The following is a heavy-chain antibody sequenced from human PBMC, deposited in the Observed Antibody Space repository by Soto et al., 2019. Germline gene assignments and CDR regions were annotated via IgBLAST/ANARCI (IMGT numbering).Heavy chain of an antibody. CDR2: ISYRGST. CDR1: GGSISSPAYY. Sequence: QLQLQGSGPGLVTPSETLSLTCTVSGGSISSPAYYWGWIRQPPGKGLEWIGSISYRGSTYYNPSLKSRVTITVDTSKNQSSLKLSSVTAADTTISYCAATHSSSFSDGYFNLWGRGTLVTVSS. V-gene: IGHV4-39*01. CDR3: AATHSSSFSDGYFNL. J-gene: IGHJ2*01. D-gene: IGHD6-13*01.